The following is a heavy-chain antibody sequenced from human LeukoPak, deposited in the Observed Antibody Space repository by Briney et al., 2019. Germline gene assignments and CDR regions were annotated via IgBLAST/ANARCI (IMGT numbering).Heavy chain of an antibody. CDR1: GYTFTGYY. J-gene: IGHJ4*02. D-gene: IGHD2-8*01. CDR2: INPNSGGT. CDR3: ARVRGTKGVFDY. V-gene: IGHV1-2*02. Sequence: ASVKVSCKASGYTFTGYYMHWVRQAPGQGLEWMGWINPNSGGTNYAQKFQGRVTMTRDTSISTAYMELSRLRSDDTAVYYCARVRGTKGVFDYWGQGTLVTVSS.